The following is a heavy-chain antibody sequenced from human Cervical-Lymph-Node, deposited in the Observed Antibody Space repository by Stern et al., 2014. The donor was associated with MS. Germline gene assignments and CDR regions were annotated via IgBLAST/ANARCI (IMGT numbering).Heavy chain of an antibody. D-gene: IGHD1-1*01. V-gene: IGHV1-69*06. CDR2: VIPFLDSS. Sequence: VQLVESGAEVKKSGSSVKVSCKASGGTFSSYTINWVRQAPGQGLEWVGGVIPFLDSSHYAERFQGRVTLTADKSTTTVYMELNSLRSEDTAVYYYARSLSTATSYFYYGLDVWGQGTTVIVSS. CDR3: ARSLSTATSYFYYGLDV. J-gene: IGHJ6*02. CDR1: GGTFSSYT.